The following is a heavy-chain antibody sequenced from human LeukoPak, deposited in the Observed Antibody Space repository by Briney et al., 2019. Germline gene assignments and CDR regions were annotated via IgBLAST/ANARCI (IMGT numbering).Heavy chain of an antibody. J-gene: IGHJ6*03. V-gene: IGHV3-7*01. CDR2: IKQDGSEK. D-gene: IGHD3-9*01. CDR1: GFTFSSYW. Sequence: PGGSLRLSCAASGFTFSSYWMSWVRQAPGKGLEWVANIKQDGSEKYYVDSVKGRFTISRDNAKNSLYLQMNSLRAEDTAVYYCVRYDYDILTGYYTNYYYYYYMDVWGKGTTVTISS. CDR3: VRYDYDILTGYYTNYYYYYYMDV.